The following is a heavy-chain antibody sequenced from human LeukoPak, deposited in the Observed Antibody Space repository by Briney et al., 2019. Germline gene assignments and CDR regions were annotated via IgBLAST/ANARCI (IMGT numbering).Heavy chain of an antibody. CDR3: ASRSIFGVHFDY. Sequence: PSETLSLTRTVSGGSISSYYWSWIRQPPGKGLEWIGYIYYSGSTNYNPSLKSRVTISVDTSKNQFSLKLSSVTAADTAVYYCASRSIFGVHFDYWGQGTLVTVSS. V-gene: IGHV4-59*01. CDR2: IYYSGST. CDR1: GGSISSYY. J-gene: IGHJ4*02. D-gene: IGHD3-3*01.